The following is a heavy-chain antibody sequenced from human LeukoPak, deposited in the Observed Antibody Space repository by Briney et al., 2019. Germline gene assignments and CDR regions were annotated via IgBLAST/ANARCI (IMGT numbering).Heavy chain of an antibody. D-gene: IGHD6-19*01. CDR2: MNPNSGNT. CDR3: ARGRGSGHKENWFDP. Sequence: ASEKVSCTASGYTFTSYDINWVRQATGQGLEWMGWMNPNSGNTGYTQKFQGRVTMTRNTSISTAYMELSSLRSEDTAVYYCARGRGSGHKENWFDPWGQGTLVTVSS. CDR1: GYTFTSYD. V-gene: IGHV1-8*01. J-gene: IGHJ5*02.